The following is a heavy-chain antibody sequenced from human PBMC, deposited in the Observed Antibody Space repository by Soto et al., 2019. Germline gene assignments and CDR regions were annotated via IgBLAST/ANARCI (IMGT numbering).Heavy chain of an antibody. CDR2: IIPMFAAT. J-gene: IGHJ4*02. D-gene: IGHD4-4*01. Sequence: QVQLAQSGAEVRSPGSSVKVSCRASGGSFSDSAFSWLRQAPGQGLEWVGGIIPMFAATKYAQAFQGRVTITADASTRTVYLVLSSLTSDDSAVYFCARGGIVAVPAALSSYDDYTHYRFDSWGQGTLVSVS. CDR3: ARGGIVAVPAALSSYDDYTHYRFDS. CDR1: GGSFSDSA. V-gene: IGHV1-69*01.